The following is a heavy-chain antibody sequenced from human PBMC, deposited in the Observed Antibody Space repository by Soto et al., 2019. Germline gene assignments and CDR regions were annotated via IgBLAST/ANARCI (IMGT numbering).Heavy chain of an antibody. CDR2: IYDSGST. Sequence: SETLSLTCTVSGGSISSSYWSWIRQPPGKGLEWIGYIYDSGSTYYNSSLKSRVTMSVDTSKNQFSLKLSSVTAADTAVYYCARRYGGNFDFWGQGTLVTVSS. CDR3: ARRYGGNFDF. D-gene: IGHD1-26*01. CDR1: GGSISSSY. V-gene: IGHV4-59*01. J-gene: IGHJ4*02.